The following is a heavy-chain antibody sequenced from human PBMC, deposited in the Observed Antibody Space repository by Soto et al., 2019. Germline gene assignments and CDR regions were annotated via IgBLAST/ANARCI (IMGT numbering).Heavy chain of an antibody. D-gene: IGHD2-2*01. CDR3: ARRSWGVVPAAFETDDY. Sequence: GASVKVPCKASGYTFTSYGISRVRQAPGQGLEWMGWISAYNGNTNYAQKLQGRVTMTTDTSTSTAYMELRSLRSDDTAVYYCARRSWGVVPAAFETDDYWGQGTLVTVSS. J-gene: IGHJ4*02. V-gene: IGHV1-18*01. CDR1: GYTFTSYG. CDR2: ISAYNGNT.